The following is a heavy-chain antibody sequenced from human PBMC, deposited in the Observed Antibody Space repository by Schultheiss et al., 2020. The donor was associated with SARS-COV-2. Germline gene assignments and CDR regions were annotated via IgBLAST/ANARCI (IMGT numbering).Heavy chain of an antibody. Sequence: GGSLRLSCAASGFTVSSNYMSWVRQAPGKGLEWVSAISSSSSYIYYADSVKGRFTISRDNSKNTLYLQMNSLRAEDTAVYYCAVGRVRGTRVDPFDPWGQGTLVTVSS. V-gene: IGHV3-66*03. D-gene: IGHD3-10*01. CDR2: ISSSSSYI. CDR1: GFTVSSNY. CDR3: AVGRVRGTRVDPFDP. J-gene: IGHJ5*02.